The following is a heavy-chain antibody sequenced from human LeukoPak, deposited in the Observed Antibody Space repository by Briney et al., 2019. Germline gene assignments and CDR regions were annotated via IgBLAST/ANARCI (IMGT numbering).Heavy chain of an antibody. V-gene: IGHV3-66*01. CDR3: ASPQGGSSAYYFGY. D-gene: IGHD6-6*01. Sequence: GGSLRLSCAASGFTVSSNYMSWVRQAPGKGLEWVSVIYSGGSTYYADSVKGRFTISRDNSKNTLYLQMNSLRAEDTAVYYCASPQGGSSAYYFGYWGQGTLVTVSS. CDR2: IYSGGST. J-gene: IGHJ4*02. CDR1: GFTVSSNY.